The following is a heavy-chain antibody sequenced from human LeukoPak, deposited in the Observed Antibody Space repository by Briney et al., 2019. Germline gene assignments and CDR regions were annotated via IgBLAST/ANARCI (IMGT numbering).Heavy chain of an antibody. CDR2: IYYSGST. V-gene: IGHV4-59*11. CDR3: ARRDDWIDP. CDR1: GGSTNGHF. J-gene: IGHJ5*02. Sequence: SETLSLTCTVSGGSTNGHFWNWLRQPPGKGLEWIGYIYYSGSTTYNPSLKSRITISVDTSKNQVSLKLTSVTPADTAVYYCARRDDWIDPWGQGTLVTVSS.